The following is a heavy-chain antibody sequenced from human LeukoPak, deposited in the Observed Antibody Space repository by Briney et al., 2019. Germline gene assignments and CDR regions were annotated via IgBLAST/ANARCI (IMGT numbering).Heavy chain of an antibody. Sequence: GGSLRLSCAASGFTLSSYGMSWVRQAPGKGLEWVSAISGSDGGTYYADSVKGRFTISRDNSKNTLYLQMNSLRAEDTATYYCAKVGGTQVYWGQGTLVTVSS. CDR2: ISGSDGGT. CDR3: AKVGGTQVY. CDR1: GFTLSSYG. V-gene: IGHV3-23*01. J-gene: IGHJ4*02. D-gene: IGHD1-26*01.